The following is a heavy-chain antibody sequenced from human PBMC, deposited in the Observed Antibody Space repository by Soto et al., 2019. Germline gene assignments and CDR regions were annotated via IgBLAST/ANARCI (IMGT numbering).Heavy chain of an antibody. CDR1: GRTFSSYT. D-gene: IGHD2-21*01. V-gene: IGHV1-69*02. Sequence: SVKVSCKASGRTFSSYTIGCVRQAPGQGLEWMGRIIPILGIANYAQKFQGRVTITADKSTSTAYMELSSLRSEDTVVYYCARLRSSDCVYYFDYWGQGNLVTVSS. J-gene: IGHJ4*02. CDR2: IIPILGIA. CDR3: ARLRSSDCVYYFDY.